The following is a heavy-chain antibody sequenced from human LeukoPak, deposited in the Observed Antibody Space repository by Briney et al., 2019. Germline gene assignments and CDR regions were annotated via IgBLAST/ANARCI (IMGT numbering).Heavy chain of an antibody. D-gene: IGHD3-22*01. CDR2: ISGSGGST. CDR1: GFTFSSYA. J-gene: IGHJ3*02. CDR3: AKDPHDSSGYPGAFDI. Sequence: QSGGSLRLSCAASGFTFSSYAMSWVRQAPGKGLEWVSAISGSGGSTYYADSVKGRFTISRDNSKNTLYLQMNSLRAEDTAVYYCAKDPHDSSGYPGAFDIWGQGTMVTVSS. V-gene: IGHV3-23*01.